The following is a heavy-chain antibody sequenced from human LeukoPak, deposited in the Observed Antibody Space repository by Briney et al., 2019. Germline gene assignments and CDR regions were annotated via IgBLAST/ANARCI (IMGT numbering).Heavy chain of an antibody. CDR3: ARANYDILTGSAPPRY. D-gene: IGHD3-9*01. Sequence: SVKVSCKASGGTFSSYAISWVRQAPGQGLEWMGRIIPILGIANYAQKFQGRVTMTRDTSTSTVYMELSSLRSEDTAVYYCARANYDILTGSAPPRYWGQGTLVTVSS. V-gene: IGHV1-69*04. CDR2: IIPILGIA. CDR1: GGTFSSYA. J-gene: IGHJ4*02.